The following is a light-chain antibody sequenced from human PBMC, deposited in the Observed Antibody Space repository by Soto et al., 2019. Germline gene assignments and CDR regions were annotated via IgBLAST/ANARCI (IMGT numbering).Light chain of an antibody. CDR3: NSYTSTGAYV. V-gene: IGLV2-14*01. CDR2: EVN. CDR1: SSDIGGYNS. J-gene: IGLJ1*01. Sequence: QSVLTQPASVSGSPGQSITISCTGTSSDIGGYNSVSWYQRHPGKAPKLMIFEVNNRPSGVSNRFSASKSANTASLTISGLQAEDEAEYYCNSYTSTGAYVFGTGTKLTVL.